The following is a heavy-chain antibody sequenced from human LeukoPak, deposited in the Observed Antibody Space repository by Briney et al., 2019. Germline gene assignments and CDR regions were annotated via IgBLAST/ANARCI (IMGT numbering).Heavy chain of an antibody. V-gene: IGHV1-8*03. CDR1: GYTFTGYY. CDR3: LGTELSGSYWGYFDY. Sequence: GASVKVSCKASGYTFTGYYMHWVRQAPGQGLEWMGWMNPNSGNTGYAQKFQGRVTITRNTSISTVYMELSSLRSEDTAVYYCLGTELSGSYWGYFDYWGQGTLVTVSS. J-gene: IGHJ4*02. CDR2: MNPNSGNT. D-gene: IGHD1-26*01.